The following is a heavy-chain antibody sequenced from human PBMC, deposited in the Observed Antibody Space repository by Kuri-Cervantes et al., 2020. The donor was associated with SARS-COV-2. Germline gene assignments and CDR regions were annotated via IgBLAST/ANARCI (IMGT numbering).Heavy chain of an antibody. J-gene: IGHJ4*03. CDR3: ARGRINPSVAGTRHEPWRGRNFNY. CDR2: IFHSGPT. Sequence: GSLRLSCAVSGYSISSGYYWGWIRQPPGKGLEWIGSIFHSGPTYYNPSLKSRVTISLDTSKNQFSLKLSSVTAADTAVYYCARGRINPSVAGTRHEPWRGRNFNYWARGPLAPFP. D-gene: IGHD6-19*01. CDR1: GYSISSGYY. V-gene: IGHV4-38-2*01.